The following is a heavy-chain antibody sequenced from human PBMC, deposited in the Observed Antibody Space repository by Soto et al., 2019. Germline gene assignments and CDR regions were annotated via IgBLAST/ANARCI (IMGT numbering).Heavy chain of an antibody. CDR3: AKGAGPPWFDP. J-gene: IGHJ5*02. Sequence: LSLTCSVSGGSTRTYHWSWIRQPAGKGLEWIGRISTTGGTNYSPSLQSRVTMSLDTSKNRFSLELTSVTAADTAVYYCAKGAGPPWFDPWGQGTLVTVSS. CDR1: GGSTRTYH. CDR2: ISTTGGT. V-gene: IGHV4-4*07.